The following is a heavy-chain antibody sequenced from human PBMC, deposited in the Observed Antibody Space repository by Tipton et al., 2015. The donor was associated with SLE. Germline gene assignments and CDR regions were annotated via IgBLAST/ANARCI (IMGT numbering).Heavy chain of an antibody. CDR1: GGSFTVHY. J-gene: IGHJ4*02. D-gene: IGHD3-9*01. CDR2: IDDRRST. CDR3: ARLVLRSFDWFP. V-gene: IGHV4-34*01. Sequence: TLSLTCAVYGGSFTVHYWRWSWIRQPPGKGLEWIGEIDDRRSTNYNPSLKSRVTISRDTSKNQFSLNLSSVTAADTAVYHCARLVLRSFDWFPWGQGTLVTVSS.